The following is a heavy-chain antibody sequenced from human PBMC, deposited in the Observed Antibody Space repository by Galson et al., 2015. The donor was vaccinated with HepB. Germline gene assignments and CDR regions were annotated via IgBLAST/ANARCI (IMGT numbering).Heavy chain of an antibody. D-gene: IGHD4-17*01. CDR3: AKDVAGYGDDGSAFDV. Sequence: SLRLSCAVSGVTFDDYAMHWVRKAPGKGLEWVSRISWNSGSIGYVDSVKGRFTISRDNGMNSLYLQMNSLKVEDTALYYCAKDVAGYGDDGSAFDVWGQGTTVTVSS. V-gene: IGHV3-9*01. J-gene: IGHJ3*01. CDR1: GVTFDDYA. CDR2: ISWNSGSI.